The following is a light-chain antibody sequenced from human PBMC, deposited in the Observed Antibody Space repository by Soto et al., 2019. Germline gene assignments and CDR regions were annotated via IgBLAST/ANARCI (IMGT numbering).Light chain of an antibody. CDR1: QSVTSK. V-gene: IGKV3-15*01. J-gene: IGKJ4*01. Sequence: ETVMTQSPAALSVSLGDRATLSCRASQSVTSKLAWYQQKPGQAPRLLIYDASTRATGIPARFSGSGFGTDFTLTISSLQSEDFAIYYCQQYNNWPPITFGGGTTVEIK. CDR2: DAS. CDR3: QQYNNWPPIT.